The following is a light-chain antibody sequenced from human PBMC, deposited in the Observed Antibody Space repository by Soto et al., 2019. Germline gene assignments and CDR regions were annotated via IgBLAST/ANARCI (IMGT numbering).Light chain of an antibody. CDR2: DVS. J-gene: IGLJ3*02. CDR1: SSDVGAYNY. Sequence: QSALTQPRSVSGSPGQSVTISCTGTSSDVGAYNYVSWYQHHPGKAPKFMIYDVSERPSGVPDRFSGSKSDNTASLTISGLQAEDEADYYCCSYAGSYSWVFGGGTKLTVL. CDR3: CSYAGSYSWV. V-gene: IGLV2-11*01.